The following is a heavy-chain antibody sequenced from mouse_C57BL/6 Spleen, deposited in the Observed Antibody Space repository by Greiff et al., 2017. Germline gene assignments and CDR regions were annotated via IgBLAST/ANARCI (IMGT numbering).Heavy chain of an antibody. V-gene: IGHV10-1*01. J-gene: IGHJ4*01. CDR2: IRSKSNNYAT. Sequence: GGGLVQPKGSLKLSCAASGFSFNTYAMNWVRQAPGKGLEWVVRIRSKSNNYATYYADSVKDRFTISRDDSESMLYLQMNNLKTEDTAMYYCVRHRGYYYAMDYWGQGTSVTVSS. D-gene: IGHD3-3*01. CDR1: GFSFNTYA. CDR3: VRHRGYYYAMDY.